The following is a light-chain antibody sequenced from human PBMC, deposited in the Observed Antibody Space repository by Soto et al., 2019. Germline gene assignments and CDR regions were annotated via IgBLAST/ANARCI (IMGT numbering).Light chain of an antibody. V-gene: IGKV3-20*01. J-gene: IGKJ1*01. CDR2: GAS. CDR1: QSVSTNY. CDR3: QQYGSSPPT. Sequence: ELVLTQSPGTLSLSPGERATLSCRASQSVSTNYLAWYQRKPGQAPRLLIDGASSRATGIPDRFSGSGSGTDFTLTITRLEPEDFAVYYCQQYGSSPPTFGQGTKVEIK.